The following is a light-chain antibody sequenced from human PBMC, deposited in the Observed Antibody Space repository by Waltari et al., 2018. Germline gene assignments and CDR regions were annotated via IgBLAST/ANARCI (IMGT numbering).Light chain of an antibody. Sequence: EIVLTQSPAILSFSPGERATLSCRASQSVGTYLAWYQQRPGQSPRLRIDDASYRATGIPARFSGSGSETDFTLTISSLQPEDFAVYYCQQRRSWPLTFGGGTRVQI. J-gene: IGKJ4*01. CDR3: QQRRSWPLT. CDR2: DAS. V-gene: IGKV3-11*01. CDR1: QSVGTY.